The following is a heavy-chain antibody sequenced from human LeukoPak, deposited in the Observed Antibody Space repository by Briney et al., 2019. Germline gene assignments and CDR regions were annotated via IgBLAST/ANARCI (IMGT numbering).Heavy chain of an antibody. CDR3: ARDKQLDWAHYHYCYMDV. Sequence: GASVKVSCKVSGYTLTELSMHWVRQAPGQGLEWMGWINPNSGGTKYAQKFQGRVTMTRDTSISTVYMELSRLRSDDTAVYYCARDKQLDWAHYHYCYMDVWGKGTTVTVSS. J-gene: IGHJ6*03. CDR2: INPNSGGT. D-gene: IGHD1-1*01. V-gene: IGHV1-2*02. CDR1: GYTLTELS.